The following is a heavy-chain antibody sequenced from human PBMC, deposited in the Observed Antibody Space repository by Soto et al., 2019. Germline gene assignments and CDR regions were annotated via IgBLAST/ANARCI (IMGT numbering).Heavy chain of an antibody. J-gene: IGHJ4*02. Sequence: EVQLLESGGGLAQPGGSLRLSCAASAFTFSSYAMSWVRQAPGKGLEWVSAVSGSGDSTYYADSVKGRFTISRDNSKHTLYLQMNSLRAEETAVYYCAKGRVSDCPGCTQDYWGQGTLVTVSS. CDR1: AFTFSSYA. D-gene: IGHD2-21*02. CDR2: VSGSGDST. V-gene: IGHV3-23*01. CDR3: AKGRVSDCPGCTQDY.